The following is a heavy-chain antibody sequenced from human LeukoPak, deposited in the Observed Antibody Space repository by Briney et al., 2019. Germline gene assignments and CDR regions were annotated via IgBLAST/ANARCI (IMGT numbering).Heavy chain of an antibody. D-gene: IGHD3-10*01. V-gene: IGHV1-69*06. CDR2: IIPIFGTA. CDR3: ASGSGGAWFDP. J-gene: IGHJ5*02. CDR1: GGTFSSYA. Sequence: GSSVKVSCKASGGTFSSYAISWVRQAPGQGLEWMGGIIPIFGTANYAQKFQGRVTITADKSMSTAYMELSSLRSGDTAVYYCASGSGGAWFDPWGQGTLVTVSS.